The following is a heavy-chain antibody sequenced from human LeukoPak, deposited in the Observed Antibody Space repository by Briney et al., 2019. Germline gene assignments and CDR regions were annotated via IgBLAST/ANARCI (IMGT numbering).Heavy chain of an antibody. CDR3: ARGDVVVVAATATYYYYMDV. D-gene: IGHD2-15*01. J-gene: IGHJ6*03. V-gene: IGHV1-18*01. Sequence: ASVKVSCKASGYTFTSYGISWVRQAPGQGLEWMGWISAYNGNTNYAQKLQGRVTMTTDTSTSTAYMELRSLRSDDTAVYYCARGDVVVVAATATYYYYMDVWGKGTTVTISS. CDR2: ISAYNGNT. CDR1: GYTFTSYG.